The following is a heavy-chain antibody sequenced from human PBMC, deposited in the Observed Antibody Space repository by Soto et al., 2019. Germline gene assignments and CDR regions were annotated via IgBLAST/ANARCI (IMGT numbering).Heavy chain of an antibody. D-gene: IGHD3-3*01. V-gene: IGHV4-39*01. J-gene: IGHJ4*02. CDR2: IYYSGST. CDR1: GGSITSRSYY. Sequence: QLQLQQSGPGLVKPSENLSLTCTVSGGSITSRSYYWGWIRQRPGTRLDWIGSIYYSGSTYYNPSLKSRVTISVDTSKNQCALKLSSVSAADSAVYYCASHTRAISLSDHWGQGTLVTVSS. CDR3: ASHTRAISLSDH.